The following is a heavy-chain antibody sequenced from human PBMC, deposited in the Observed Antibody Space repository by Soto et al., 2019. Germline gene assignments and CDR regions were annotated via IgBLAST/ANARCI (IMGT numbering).Heavy chain of an antibody. CDR3: ASWREREHAFDV. CDR1: GLTVSGTKY. V-gene: IGHV3-53*01. Sequence: DVQLVESGGGLIQPGESLRLSCVAFGLTVSGTKYVAWVRQAPRKGLEWVSALYDVFGSFYADSVKGRFTTSSDRSRSTVYLQMNDLRPDDTAVYYCASWREREHAFDVWGQGTAVIVSP. CDR2: LYDVFGS. J-gene: IGHJ3*01. D-gene: IGHD1-1*01.